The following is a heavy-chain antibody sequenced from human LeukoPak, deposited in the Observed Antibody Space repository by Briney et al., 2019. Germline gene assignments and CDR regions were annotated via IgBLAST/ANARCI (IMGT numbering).Heavy chain of an antibody. CDR1: GFTFSSYG. J-gene: IGHJ4*02. CDR3: AREMDTAMVRVALDY. CDR2: IRYDGSNK. V-gene: IGHV3-30*02. Sequence: GGSLRLSCAASGFTFSSYGMHWVRQAPGKGLEWVAFIRYDGSNKYYADSVKGRFTISRDNAKNSLYLQMNSLRAEDTAVYYCAREMDTAMVRVALDYWGQGTLVTVSS. D-gene: IGHD5-18*01.